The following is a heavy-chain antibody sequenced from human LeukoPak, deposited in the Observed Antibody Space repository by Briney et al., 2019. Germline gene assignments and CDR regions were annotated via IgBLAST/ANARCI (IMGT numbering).Heavy chain of an antibody. CDR2: IYPGVSDT. D-gene: IGHD6-19*01. Sequence: GESLKISCQSSGYNFTPYWIGWVRQLPGKGLEWMGIIYPGVSDTRYSPSFQGQVSISADNAISTAYLQWSSLKASDTAMYYCARGWYSSGWYRRPTPLDYWGQGTLVTVSS. J-gene: IGHJ4*02. CDR1: GYNFTPYW. V-gene: IGHV5-51*01. CDR3: ARGWYSSGWYRRPTPLDY.